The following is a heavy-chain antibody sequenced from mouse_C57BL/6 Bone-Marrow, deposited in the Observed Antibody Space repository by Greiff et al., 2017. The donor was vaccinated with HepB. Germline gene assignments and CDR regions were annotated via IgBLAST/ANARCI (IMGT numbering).Heavy chain of an antibody. CDR3: ARENSRGDFDY. CDR1: GISITTGNYR. V-gene: IGHV3-5*01. Sequence: DVKLVESGPGLVKPSQTVFLTCTVTGISITTGNYRWSWIRQFPGNKLEWIGYIYYSGTITYNPSLTSRTTITRDTPKNQFFLEMNSLTAEDTATYYCARENSRGDFDYWGQGTTRTVSS. J-gene: IGHJ2*01. CDR2: IYYSGTI.